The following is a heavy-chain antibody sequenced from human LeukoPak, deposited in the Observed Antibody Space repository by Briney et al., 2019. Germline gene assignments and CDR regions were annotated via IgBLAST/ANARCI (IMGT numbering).Heavy chain of an antibody. Sequence: SQTLSLTCAISGDSVSSNSAAWSWIRQPAGKGLEWIGRIYTSGSTNYNPSLKSRVTISGDTSKNQFSLRLSSVTAADTAVYYCARASYSYDINGWVPFDYWGQGTLVTVSS. J-gene: IGHJ4*02. CDR1: GDSVSSNSAA. D-gene: IGHD3-22*01. CDR3: ARASYSYDINGWVPFDY. CDR2: IYTSGST. V-gene: IGHV4-61*02.